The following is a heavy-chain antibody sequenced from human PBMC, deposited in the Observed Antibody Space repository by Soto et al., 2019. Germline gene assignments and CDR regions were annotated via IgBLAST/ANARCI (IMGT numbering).Heavy chain of an antibody. J-gene: IGHJ3*02. CDR3: ARCSGSCYDAFDI. Sequence: ASETLSLTCTVSGGSISSYYWSWIRQPPGKGLEWIGYIYYSGSTNYNPSLKSRVTISVDTSKNQFSLKLSSVTAADTAVYYCARCSGSCYDAFDIWGQGTMVTVSS. D-gene: IGHD1-26*01. V-gene: IGHV4-59*01. CDR1: GGSISSYY. CDR2: IYYSGST.